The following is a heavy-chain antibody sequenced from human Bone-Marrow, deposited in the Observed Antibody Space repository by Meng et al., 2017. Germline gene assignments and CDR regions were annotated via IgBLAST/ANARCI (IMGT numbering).Heavy chain of an antibody. CDR2: IIPIFGTA. CDR3: ARDSITMVRGVIKAPRSYYGMAV. CDR1: GGTFSSYA. Sequence: SVKVSCKASGGTFSSYAISWVRQAPGQGLEWMGGIIPIFGTANYAQKFQGRVTITADESTSTAYMELSSLRSEDTAVYYCARDSITMVRGVIKAPRSYYGMAVWGQGTTVTVSS. J-gene: IGHJ6*02. V-gene: IGHV1-69*13. D-gene: IGHD3-10*01.